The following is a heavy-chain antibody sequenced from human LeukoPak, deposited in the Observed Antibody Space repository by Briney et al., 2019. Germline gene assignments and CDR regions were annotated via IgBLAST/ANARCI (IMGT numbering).Heavy chain of an antibody. V-gene: IGHV3-74*01. CDR2: IKSDGNT. CDR1: GFTFSSYW. Sequence: GGSLRLSCAASGFTFSSYWMHWVRQAPGKGLVWVSRIKSDGNTNYADSVKGRFTISRDNAKNTVSLQMNSLRAEDMGVYYCARAPSESGGYYPEYFRHWGQGTLVTVSS. D-gene: IGHD3-22*01. CDR3: ARAPSESGGYYPEYFRH. J-gene: IGHJ1*01.